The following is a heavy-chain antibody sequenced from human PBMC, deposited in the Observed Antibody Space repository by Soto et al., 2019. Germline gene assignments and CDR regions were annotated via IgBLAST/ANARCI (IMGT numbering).Heavy chain of an antibody. CDR3: ARRKERSGPHYFDY. CDR1: GYTFTTYD. D-gene: IGHD6-25*01. Sequence: GASVKVSCKASGYTFTTYDISWVRQATGQGLEWMGWMNPYSGNTGYAQKFQGRVTVTRNTSISTVYMELSGLRPDDTAVYYCARRKERSGPHYFDYWGQGXRVTVSS. CDR2: MNPYSGNT. V-gene: IGHV1-8*01. J-gene: IGHJ4*02.